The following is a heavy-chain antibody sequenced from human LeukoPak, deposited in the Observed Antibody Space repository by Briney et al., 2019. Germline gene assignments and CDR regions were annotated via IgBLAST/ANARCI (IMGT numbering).Heavy chain of an antibody. CDR2: IKYDGSEK. V-gene: IGHV3-7*01. J-gene: IGHJ5*02. CDR1: GFTFSTSY. CDR3: ARDYGSGANWFDP. D-gene: IGHD3-10*01. Sequence: PGGSLRLSCAASGFTFSTSYMSWVRQAPGNGLEWVATIKYDGSEKYYVDSVKGRFTISRDNAENSLYLQMNSLRDEDTAVYYCARDYGSGANWFDPWGQGTLVTVSS.